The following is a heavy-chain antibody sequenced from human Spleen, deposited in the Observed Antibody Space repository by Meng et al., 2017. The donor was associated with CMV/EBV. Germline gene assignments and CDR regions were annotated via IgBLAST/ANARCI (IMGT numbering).Heavy chain of an antibody. D-gene: IGHD6-6*01. J-gene: IGHJ4*02. V-gene: IGHV3-21*04. CDR1: GFTFSRYR. CDR3: AKWPQYSSSPDE. CDR2: ISSSSRNI. Sequence: GESLNISCAISGFTFSRYRMNWVRQAQGKGLEWVSSISSSSRNIYYADSVKGRFTISRDNSKNTLYLQMNSLRAEDTAVYYCAKWPQYSSSPDEWGQGTLVTVSS.